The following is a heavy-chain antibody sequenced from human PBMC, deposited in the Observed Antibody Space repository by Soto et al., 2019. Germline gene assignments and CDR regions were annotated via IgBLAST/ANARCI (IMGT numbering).Heavy chain of an antibody. V-gene: IGHV3-53*01. CDR2: IWSAGLT. J-gene: IGHJ5*02. CDR3: ARELPPDL. D-gene: IGHD2-15*01. Sequence: LRLSCAASGFTVSSKYMNWVRQAPGKGLEWVSIIWSAGLTYYADSVRGRFTISRDISKNILFLQMNNLRAEDSAIYYCARELPPDLWGQGTLVTVSS. CDR1: GFTVSSKY.